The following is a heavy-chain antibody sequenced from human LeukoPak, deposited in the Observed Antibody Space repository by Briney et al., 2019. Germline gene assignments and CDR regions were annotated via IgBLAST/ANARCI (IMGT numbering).Heavy chain of an antibody. CDR2: ISYDGNNI. D-gene: IGHD1-7*01. Sequence: GGSLRLSCAASGFTFTTYWMTWVRQAPGKGLEWVGVISYDGNNIYYADSVRGRFTISRDNSKNTLYLQIHSLRAEDTAVYWCARERLALSGSNWFDPWGQGTLVTVSS. CDR3: ARERLALSGSNWFDP. V-gene: IGHV3-30*03. J-gene: IGHJ5*02. CDR1: GFTFTTYW.